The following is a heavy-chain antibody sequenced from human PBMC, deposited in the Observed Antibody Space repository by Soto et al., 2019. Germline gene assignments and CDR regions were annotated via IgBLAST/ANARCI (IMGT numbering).Heavy chain of an antibody. D-gene: IGHD4-4*01. V-gene: IGHV4-30-4*01. CDR3: AALAGDLTVTTRFDY. CDR2: IYYSGST. J-gene: IGHJ4*02. CDR1: GGSISSGDYY. Sequence: QVQLQESGPGLVKPSQTLSLTCTVSGGSISSGDYYWSWIRQPPGKGLEWIGYIYYSGSTYYNPSLKSRVTISVDTSKNQCSLKLSSVTAADTAVYYCAALAGDLTVTTRFDYWGQGTLVTVSS.